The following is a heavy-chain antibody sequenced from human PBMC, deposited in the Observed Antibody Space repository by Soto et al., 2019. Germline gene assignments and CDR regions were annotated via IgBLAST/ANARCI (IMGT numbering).Heavy chain of an antibody. V-gene: IGHV4-31*03. CDR3: AREGSPYYYDSSGYTYGMDA. J-gene: IGHJ6*02. Sequence: PSETLSLTCTVSGGSISSVGQYWNWIRQHPGKGLEWIGYIYYSGSTYYNPSLKSRVTISVDTSKNQFSLKLSSVTAADTAVYYCAREGSPYYYDSSGYTYGMDAWGQGTTVTVSS. D-gene: IGHD3-22*01. CDR1: GGSISSVGQY. CDR2: IYYSGST.